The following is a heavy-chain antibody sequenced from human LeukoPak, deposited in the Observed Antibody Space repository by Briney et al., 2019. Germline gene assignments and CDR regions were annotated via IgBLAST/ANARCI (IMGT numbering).Heavy chain of an antibody. V-gene: IGHV3-23*01. CDR2: ISGSGGST. J-gene: IGHJ4*02. CDR1: GFTFSSYG. CDR3: ASSSGYYSFDY. D-gene: IGHD3-22*01. Sequence: PGGSLRLSCAASGFTFSSYGMSWVRQAPGKGLEWVSVISGSGGSTYYADSVKGRFTISRDNSKNTLYLQINSLRAEDTAVYYCASSSGYYSFDYWGQGTLVTVSS.